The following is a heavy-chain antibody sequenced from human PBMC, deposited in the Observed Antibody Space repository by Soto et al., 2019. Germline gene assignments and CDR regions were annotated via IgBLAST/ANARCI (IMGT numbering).Heavy chain of an antibody. Sequence: SVKVSCKASGGTFSSYAISWVRQAPGQGLEWMGGIIPIFGTANYAQKFQGRVTITADESTSTAYMELGSLRSEDTAVYYCARSGETYYYDSSGYGPYYYYGMDVWGQGTTVTVSS. V-gene: IGHV1-69*13. CDR1: GGTFSSYA. CDR3: ARSGETYYYDSSGYGPYYYYGMDV. J-gene: IGHJ6*02. D-gene: IGHD3-22*01. CDR2: IIPIFGTA.